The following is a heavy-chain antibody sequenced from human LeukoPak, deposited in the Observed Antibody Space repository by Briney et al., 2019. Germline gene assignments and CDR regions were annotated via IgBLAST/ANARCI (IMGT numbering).Heavy chain of an antibody. CDR1: GFTFSSYG. CDR3: VNEGYCSGGSCSFPEY. D-gene: IGHD2-15*01. V-gene: IGHV3-30*18. J-gene: IGHJ4*02. Sequence: PGGSLRLSCAASGFTFSSYGMHWVRQAPGKGLEWVAGISYDGSNKYYADSVKGRFTISRDNSKNPMYLQMNSLRAEDTAVYHCVNEGYCSGGSCSFPEYWGQGTLVTVSS. CDR2: ISYDGSNK.